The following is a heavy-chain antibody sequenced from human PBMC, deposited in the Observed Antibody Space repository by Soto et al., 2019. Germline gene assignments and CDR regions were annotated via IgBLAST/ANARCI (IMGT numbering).Heavy chain of an antibody. D-gene: IGHD1-7*01. CDR1: GYSFTSYW. CDR3: ASRSITGTRGAFDI. J-gene: IGHJ3*02. V-gene: IGHV5-51*01. CDR2: IYPGDSDT. Sequence: LKISCKASGYSFTSYWIGWARQMPGKGLEWMGIIYPGDSDTRYSPSFQGQVTISADKSISTAYLQWSSLKASDTAMYYCASRSITGTRGAFDIWGQGTMVTVSS.